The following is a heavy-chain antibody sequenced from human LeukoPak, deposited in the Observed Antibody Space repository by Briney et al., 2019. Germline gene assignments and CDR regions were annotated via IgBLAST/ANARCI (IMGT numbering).Heavy chain of an antibody. V-gene: IGHV4-61*02. Sequence: SQTLSLTCTVSGGSISSGCYYWSWIRQPAGKGLEGIVRIYTSGSSTYNPALKSRVTISVDTSKNQFSLKLSSVTAADTAVYYCAREKIVGALYYFDYWGQGTLVSVSS. J-gene: IGHJ4*02. CDR2: IYTSGSS. D-gene: IGHD1-26*01. CDR1: GGSISSGCYY. CDR3: AREKIVGALYYFDY.